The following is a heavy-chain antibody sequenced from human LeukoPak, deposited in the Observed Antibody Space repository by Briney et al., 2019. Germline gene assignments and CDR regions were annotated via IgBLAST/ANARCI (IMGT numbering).Heavy chain of an antibody. CDR3: ASPHYKKYCSGGSCYPNDFDY. V-gene: IGHV1-69*04. J-gene: IGHJ4*02. Sequence: ASVKVSCKASGYTFTSYAISWVRQAPGQGLEWMGRIIPILGIANYAQKFQGRVTITADKSTSTAYMELSSLRSEDTAVYYCASPHYKKYCSGGSCYPNDFDYWGQGTLVTVSS. D-gene: IGHD2-15*01. CDR2: IIPILGIA. CDR1: GYTFTSYA.